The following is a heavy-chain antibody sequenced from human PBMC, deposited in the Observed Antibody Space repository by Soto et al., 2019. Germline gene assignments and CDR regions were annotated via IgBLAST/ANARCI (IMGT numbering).Heavy chain of an antibody. D-gene: IGHD3-10*01. CDR3: ARGRGLLWFGNYYYYYGMDV. Sequence: GASVKVSCKASGYTFTSYDINWVRQATGQGLEWMGWMNPNSGNTGYAQKFQGRVTMTRNTSISTAYMELSSLRSEDTAVYYCARGRGLLWFGNYYYYYGMDVWGQGTTVTV. CDR2: MNPNSGNT. CDR1: GYTFTSYD. J-gene: IGHJ6*02. V-gene: IGHV1-8*01.